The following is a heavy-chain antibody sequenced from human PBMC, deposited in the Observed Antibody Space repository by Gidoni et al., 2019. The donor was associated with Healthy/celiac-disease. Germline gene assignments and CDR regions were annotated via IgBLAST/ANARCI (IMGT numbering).Heavy chain of an antibody. CDR3: ASLCSSTSCYTGNFRFDY. CDR1: GFTVSSNY. D-gene: IGHD2-2*02. V-gene: IGHV3-53*01. CDR2: IYSGGST. Sequence: EVQLVESGGGLIHPGGSLRLSCAASGFTVSSNYMSWVRQAPGKGLEWVSVIYSGGSTYYADSVKGRFTISRDNSKNTLYLQMNSLRAEDTAVYYCASLCSSTSCYTGNFRFDYWGQGTLVTVSS. J-gene: IGHJ4*02.